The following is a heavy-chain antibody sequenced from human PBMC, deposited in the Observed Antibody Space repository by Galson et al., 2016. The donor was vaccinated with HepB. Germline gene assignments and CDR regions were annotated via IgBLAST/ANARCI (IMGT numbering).Heavy chain of an antibody. CDR1: GFSVINKY. D-gene: IGHD5-18*01. Sequence: SLRLSCAASGFSVINKYMSWVRQAPGKGLEWVSVIYSGGSTNYLDSVKGRFTISRDNSKNMVYLQMNSLSADDTAVYYCAGGGYSYGLDCWGQGTLLTVSS. CDR2: IYSGGST. J-gene: IGHJ4*02. V-gene: IGHV3-53*01. CDR3: AGGGYSYGLDC.